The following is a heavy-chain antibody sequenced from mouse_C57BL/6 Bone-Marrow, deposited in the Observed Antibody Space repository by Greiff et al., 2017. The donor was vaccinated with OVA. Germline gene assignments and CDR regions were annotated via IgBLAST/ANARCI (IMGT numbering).Heavy chain of an antibody. CDR3: ARHDYYGSSLWFAY. CDR2: ISGGGGNT. V-gene: IGHV5-9*01. J-gene: IGHJ3*01. D-gene: IGHD1-1*01. Sequence: DVMLVESGGGLVKPGGSLKLSCAASGFTFSSYTMSWVRQTPEKRLEWVATISGGGGNTYYPDSVKGRFTISRDNAKNTLYLQMSSLRSEDTALYYCARHDYYGSSLWFAYWGQGTLVTVSA. CDR1: GFTFSSYT.